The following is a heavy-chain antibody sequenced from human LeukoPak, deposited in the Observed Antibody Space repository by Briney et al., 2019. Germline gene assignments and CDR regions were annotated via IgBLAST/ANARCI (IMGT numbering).Heavy chain of an antibody. Sequence: GGSLRLSCAASGFTFSNYEMNWVRQAPGKGLEWVSYISSSGSTIYYADSVKGRFTISRDNAKNSLYLQMNSLRAEDTAVYYCARDLIAAATYYYYGMDVWGQGTTVTVSS. CDR3: ARDLIAAATYYYYGMDV. V-gene: IGHV3-48*03. CDR2: ISSSGSTI. CDR1: GFTFSNYE. J-gene: IGHJ6*02. D-gene: IGHD6-13*01.